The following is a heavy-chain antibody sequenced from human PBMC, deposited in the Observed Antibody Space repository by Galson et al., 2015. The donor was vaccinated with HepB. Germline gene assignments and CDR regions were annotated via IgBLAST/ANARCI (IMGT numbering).Heavy chain of an antibody. CDR1: GFTFSSYS. D-gene: IGHD2-2*01. J-gene: IGHJ4*02. V-gene: IGHV3-48*01. CDR2: ISSSSSTI. CDR3: ARDPQDIVVVPAAHWRGGIDY. Sequence: SLRLSCAASGFTFSSYSMNWVRQAPGKGLEWVSYISSSSSTIYYADSVKGRFTISRDNAKNSLYLQMNSLRAEDTAVYYCARDPQDIVVVPAAHWRGGIDYWGQGTLVTVSS.